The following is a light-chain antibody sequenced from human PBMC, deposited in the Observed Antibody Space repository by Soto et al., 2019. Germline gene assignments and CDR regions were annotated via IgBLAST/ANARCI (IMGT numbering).Light chain of an antibody. J-gene: IGLJ3*02. CDR1: SGNIASNY. CDR2: EDN. CDR3: QSYGNGIQGV. V-gene: IGLV6-57*04. Sequence: NFMLTQPHSVSESPGKTVTISCTRSSGNIASNYVQWYQQRPGSAPTTVIYEDNLRPSGVPDRFSGSIDRSSNSASLTISGLKTEDEADYFCQSYGNGIQGVFGGGTKVTVL.